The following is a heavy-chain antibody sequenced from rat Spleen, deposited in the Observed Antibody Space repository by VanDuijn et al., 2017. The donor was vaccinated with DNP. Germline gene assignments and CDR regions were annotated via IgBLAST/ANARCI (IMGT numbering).Heavy chain of an antibody. V-gene: IGHV5-31*01. Sequence: EVKLVESGGGLVQPGRSLKLSCAASGFNFNDYWMGWVRQAPGKGLEWVASITNTGDGSYYSDSVKGRFSLSRDNAKSTLYLQVNSLRSEDTATYYCTSNPHIRTAAPFDYWGQGVMVTVSS. J-gene: IGHJ2*01. CDR1: GFNFNDYW. CDR3: TSNPHIRTAAPFDY. D-gene: IGHD3-8*01. CDR2: ITNTGDGS.